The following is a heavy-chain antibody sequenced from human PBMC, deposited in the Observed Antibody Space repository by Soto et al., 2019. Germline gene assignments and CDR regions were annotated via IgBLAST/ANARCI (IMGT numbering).Heavy chain of an antibody. J-gene: IGHJ4*01. CDR3: ARGTSIPASGDY. Sequence: QVQLVQSGAEVKKPGASVKVSCKASGYTFTNYGINWVRQAPGQGLEWLGWVSAYNGERRYAQRVQARVIMTTDTTTPTAYMELRSLRSDDTAVYYCARGTSIPASGDYWGQGTLVTGSS. CDR2: VSAYNGER. V-gene: IGHV1-18*01. CDR1: GYTFTNYG. D-gene: IGHD6-6*01.